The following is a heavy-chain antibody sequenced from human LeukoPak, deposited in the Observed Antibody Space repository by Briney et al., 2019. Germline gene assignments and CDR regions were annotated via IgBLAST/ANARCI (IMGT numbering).Heavy chain of an antibody. J-gene: IGHJ1*01. CDR2: ISGSGGST. V-gene: IGHV3-23*01. CDR1: GFTFSSYA. D-gene: IGHD3-3*01. CDR3: EITPYYDFWSGYFY. Sequence: TGGSLRLSCAASGFTFSSYAMSWVRQAPGKGLEWVSAISGSGGSTYYADSVKGRFTISRDNTKNTLYLQMNSLSAEDTAVDSCEITPYYDFWSGYFYGGQDTLVTVSS.